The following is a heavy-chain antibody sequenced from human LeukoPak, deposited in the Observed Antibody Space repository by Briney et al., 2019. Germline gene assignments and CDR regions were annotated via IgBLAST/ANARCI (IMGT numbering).Heavy chain of an antibody. CDR2: ISYDGSNK. CDR1: GFTFSSYG. V-gene: IGHV3-30*18. J-gene: IGHJ4*02. D-gene: IGHD6-6*01. Sequence: PGRSLRLSCAASGFTFSSYGMHWVRQAPGKGLEWVAVISYDGSNKYYADSVKGRFTISRDNSKNTLYLQMNSLRAEDTAVYYCAKDYPEYSSSPKHPHYWGQGTLVTVSS. CDR3: AKDYPEYSSSPKHPHY.